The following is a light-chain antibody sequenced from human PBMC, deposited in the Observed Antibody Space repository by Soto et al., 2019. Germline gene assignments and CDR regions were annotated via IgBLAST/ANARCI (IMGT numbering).Light chain of an antibody. CDR2: GTS. V-gene: IGKV3-20*01. Sequence: ETVFTQSPCTLSLSPGERATLSCRASQSVSSKYLAWYQQKPGQAPRVLIYGTSIRASGVPERFSGGGSGTDFTLTITRLEPEDFAVYYCQQYGSSLFTFGPGTKVDIK. CDR1: QSVSSKY. CDR3: QQYGSSLFT. J-gene: IGKJ3*01.